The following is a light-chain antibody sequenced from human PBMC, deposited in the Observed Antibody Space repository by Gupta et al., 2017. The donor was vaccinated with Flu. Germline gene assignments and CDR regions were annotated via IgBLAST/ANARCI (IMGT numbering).Light chain of an antibody. Sequence: EIVLTQSPGTLSLSPGERATLSCRASQSVSNNNLAWYQQKPGQAPRLLIYAASSRASGIPDRFSGSGSVTDFTLTIRRLEPEDFAVSYCQQDGSSPRTFGQGTKLEIK. CDR2: AAS. J-gene: IGKJ2*01. CDR1: QSVSNNN. V-gene: IGKV3-20*01. CDR3: QQDGSSPRT.